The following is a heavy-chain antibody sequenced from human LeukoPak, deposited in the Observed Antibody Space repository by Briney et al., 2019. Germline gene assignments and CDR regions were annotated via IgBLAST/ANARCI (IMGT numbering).Heavy chain of an antibody. CDR2: ISAYNGNT. D-gene: IGHD6-19*01. CDR1: GYTFTSYG. CDR3: AREPRWLGFGAFDI. V-gene: IGHV1-18*01. J-gene: IGHJ3*02. Sequence: GASVKVSCKASGYTFTSYGISWVRQAPGQGLEWMGWISAYNGNTNYAQKFQGRVTMTRDTSISTAYMELSRLRSDDTAVYYCAREPRWLGFGAFDIWGQGTMVTVSS.